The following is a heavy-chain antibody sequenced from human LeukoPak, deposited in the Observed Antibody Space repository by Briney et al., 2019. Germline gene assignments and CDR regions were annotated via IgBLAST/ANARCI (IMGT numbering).Heavy chain of an antibody. Sequence: GGSLRLSCAASGFTFSSHAVSWVRQPPGKGLEWVSSVSGGGGTTYYADSVKGRFTISRDNSKSTLYLQMNGLRAEDTAVYYCANGDAGRPSEGLDYWGRGTLVTVSS. CDR3: ANGDAGRPSEGLDY. J-gene: IGHJ4*02. V-gene: IGHV3-23*01. CDR2: VSGGGGTT. CDR1: GFTFSSHA. D-gene: IGHD6-6*01.